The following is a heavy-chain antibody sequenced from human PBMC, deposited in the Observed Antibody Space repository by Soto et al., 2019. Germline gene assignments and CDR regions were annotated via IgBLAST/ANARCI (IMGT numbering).Heavy chain of an antibody. J-gene: IGHJ6*02. V-gene: IGHV3-33*01. CDR1: VFTFSISA. D-gene: IGHD2-2*01. Sequence: AQSLILSCAASVFTFSISALHWVRQAPGKGLEWVAVIWYDGSNKYYADSVKGRFTISRDNSKNTLYLQMNSLRAEDTAVYYCAGKGVVPAASSAYYYGMDVWGQGT. CDR3: AGKGVVPAASSAYYYGMDV. CDR2: IWYDGSNK.